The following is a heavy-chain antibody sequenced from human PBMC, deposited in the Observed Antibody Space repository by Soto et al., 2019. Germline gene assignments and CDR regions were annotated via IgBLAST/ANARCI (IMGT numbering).Heavy chain of an antibody. J-gene: IGHJ4*02. CDR2: ISYDERNK. Sequence: QVQVVEFGGGLVQPGRSLRLSCAASGFTFSFYGMHWVRQAPGKGLEWLAVISYDERNKFYAESVKGRFTISRDNSKNTVSLQMNSLRTEDTAGYYCAKGGTSYSDPIDGWGQGTLVTVSS. V-gene: IGHV3-33*08. CDR3: AKGGTSYSDPIDG. D-gene: IGHD2-15*01. CDR1: GFTFSFYG.